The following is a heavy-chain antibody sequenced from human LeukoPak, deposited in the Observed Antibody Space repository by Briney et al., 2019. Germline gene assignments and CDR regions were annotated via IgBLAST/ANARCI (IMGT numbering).Heavy chain of an antibody. D-gene: IGHD6-19*01. CDR2: IYPADSDI. V-gene: IGHV5-51*01. CDR1: GYSFTSYW. J-gene: IGHJ4*02. CDR3: ARGHSSGRVDY. Sequence: HGESLKISCKCSGYSFTSYWIGWLRQLPGKGLEWMGIIYPADSDIRYSPSFQGPVTISVDKSISPAYLQWSSLKASDSAMYYCARGHSSGRVDYWGQGTLVTVSS.